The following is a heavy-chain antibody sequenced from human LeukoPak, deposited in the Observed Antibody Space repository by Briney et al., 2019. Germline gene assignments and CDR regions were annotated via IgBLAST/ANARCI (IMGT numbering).Heavy chain of an antibody. CDR3: AKLAGYYDSSGYLFDY. CDR1: GFTFSSYA. CDR2: ISGSGGST. J-gene: IGHJ4*02. D-gene: IGHD3-22*01. Sequence: RGSLRLSCAASGFTFSSYAMSWVRQAPGKGLEWVSAISGSGGSTYYADSVKGRFTISRDNSKNTLYLQMNSLRAEDTAVYYCAKLAGYYDSSGYLFDYWGQGTLVTVSS. V-gene: IGHV3-23*01.